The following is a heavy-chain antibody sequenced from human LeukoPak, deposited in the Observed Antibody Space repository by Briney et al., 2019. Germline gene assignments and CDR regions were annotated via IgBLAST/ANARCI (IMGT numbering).Heavy chain of an antibody. CDR1: GITFSSYA. J-gene: IGHJ3*02. CDR3: AKDRRYYGSGSYYSPDAFDI. Sequence: GGSLRLSCAASGITFSSYAMSWVRQAPGKGLEWVSGISGSGGSTYYADSVKGRFTISRDNSKNTLYLQMNSLRAEDTAVYYCAKDRRYYGSGSYYSPDAFDIWGQGTMVTVSS. V-gene: IGHV3-23*01. D-gene: IGHD3-10*01. CDR2: ISGSGGST.